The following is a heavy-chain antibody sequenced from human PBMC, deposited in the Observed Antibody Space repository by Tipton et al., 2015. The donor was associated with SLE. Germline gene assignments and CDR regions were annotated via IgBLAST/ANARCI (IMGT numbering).Heavy chain of an antibody. V-gene: IGHV4-59*01. CDR1: GGSISSYY. J-gene: IGHJ1*01. D-gene: IGHD3-10*01. CDR2: IYYSGST. Sequence: TLSLTCTVSGGSISSYYWSWIRQPPGKGLEWIGYIYYSGSTNYNPSLKSRVTISVDTSKNQFSLKLSSVTAADTAVYYCARDGDTMVRRVMARQHWGQGTLVTVSS. CDR3: ARDGDTMVRRVMARQH.